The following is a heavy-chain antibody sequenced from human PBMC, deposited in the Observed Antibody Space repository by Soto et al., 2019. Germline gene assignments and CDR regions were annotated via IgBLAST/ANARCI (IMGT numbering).Heavy chain of an antibody. CDR3: AKGPQYYYDSSGYYRAYYYYGMDV. CDR1: GFTFSSYG. Sequence: GGSLRLSCAASGFTFSSYGMHWVRQAPGKGLEWVAVISYDGSNKYYADSVKGRFTISRDNSKNTLYLQMNSLRAEDTAVYYCAKGPQYYYDSSGYYRAYYYYGMDVWGQGTTVTVSS. CDR2: ISYDGSNK. D-gene: IGHD3-22*01. V-gene: IGHV3-30*18. J-gene: IGHJ6*02.